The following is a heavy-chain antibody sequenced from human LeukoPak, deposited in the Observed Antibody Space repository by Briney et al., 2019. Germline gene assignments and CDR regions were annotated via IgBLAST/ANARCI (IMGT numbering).Heavy chain of an antibody. J-gene: IGHJ3*02. Sequence: GSLRLSCAASGFTFTSYWMSWVRQGPGKGLEWVANIKQDGSEKNYVDSVKGRFTISRDNAKNSLYLQMNSLRGEDTAVYYCARASPTVTPRDTLDTWGQGTMVTVSS. CDR1: GFTFTSYW. CDR2: IKQDGSEK. D-gene: IGHD4-17*01. CDR3: ARASPTVTPRDTLDT. V-gene: IGHV3-7*01.